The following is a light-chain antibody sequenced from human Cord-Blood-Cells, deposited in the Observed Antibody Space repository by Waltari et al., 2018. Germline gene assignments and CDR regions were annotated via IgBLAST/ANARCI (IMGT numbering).Light chain of an antibody. V-gene: IGKV1-8*01. CDR3: QQYYSYPLT. CDR1: QGISSY. Sequence: AIRMTQSPSSFSASTGNIVTITCRASQGISSYLAWYQQKPGKAPKLLIYAASTLQSGVPSRFCGRGPGTDFPLTISCLQSEDFATYYCQQYYSYPLTFGVGTKVEIK. CDR2: AAS. J-gene: IGKJ4*01.